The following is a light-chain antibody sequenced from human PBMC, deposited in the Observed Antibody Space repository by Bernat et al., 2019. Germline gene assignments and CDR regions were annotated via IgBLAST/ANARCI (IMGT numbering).Light chain of an antibody. CDR3: QLYGNSRWT. Sequence: EIVLTQSPGTLSLSPGERATLSCRANQSVNSNYLAWYQHKPGQAPRLLIYVASSRATGIPDRFSGSGSGTEFTLTISRLEPEDFAVYYCQLYGNSRWTFGQGTKVEIK. J-gene: IGKJ1*01. CDR2: VAS. CDR1: QSVNSNY. V-gene: IGKV3-20*01.